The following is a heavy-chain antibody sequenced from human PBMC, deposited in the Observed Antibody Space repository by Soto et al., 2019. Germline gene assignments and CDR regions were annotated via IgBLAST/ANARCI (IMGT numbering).Heavy chain of an antibody. V-gene: IGHV1-3*01. CDR1: GYTFTSYA. CDR2: INAGNGNT. D-gene: IGHD5-12*01. CDR3: AREDGYSGYGTGDFDY. J-gene: IGHJ4*02. Sequence: ASVKVSCKASGYTFTSYAMHWVRQAPGQRLEWMGWINAGNGNTKYSQKFQGRVTITRDTSASTAYMELSSLRSEDTAVYYCAREDGYSGYGTGDFDYWGQGTLVTVSS.